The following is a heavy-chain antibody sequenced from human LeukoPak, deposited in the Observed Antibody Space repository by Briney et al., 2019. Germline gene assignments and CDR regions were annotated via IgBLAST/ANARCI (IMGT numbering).Heavy chain of an antibody. D-gene: IGHD2-2*01. J-gene: IGHJ5*02. V-gene: IGHV1-69*13. CDR1: GGTFSSYA. Sequence: SVKVSCKASGGTFSSYAISWVRQAPGQGLEWMGGIIPIFGTANYAQKFQGRVTITADESTSTAYMELSSLRSEDTAVYYCARAKGDYCGSTSCYNWFDPWGQGTLVTVSS. CDR3: ARAKGDYCGSTSCYNWFDP. CDR2: IIPIFGTA.